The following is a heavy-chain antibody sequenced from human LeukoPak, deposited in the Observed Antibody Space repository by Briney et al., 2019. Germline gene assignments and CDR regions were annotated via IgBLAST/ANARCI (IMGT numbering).Heavy chain of an antibody. J-gene: IGHJ2*01. D-gene: IGHD2-2*01. CDR2: IRGDGDGT. Sequence: GGSLRLSCEASGFTFSSFAMSWVRQVPAKGLEWVSLIRGDGDGTHYADSVKGRFTISRDNSKNTEYLQMNSLRAEDTAVYYCAKDIVVVPAPVGYFDLWGRGTLVTVSS. CDR3: AKDIVVVPAPVGYFDL. V-gene: IGHV3-23*01. CDR1: GFTFSSFA.